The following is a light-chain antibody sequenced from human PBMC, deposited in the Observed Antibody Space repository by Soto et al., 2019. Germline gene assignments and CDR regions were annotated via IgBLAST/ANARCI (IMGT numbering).Light chain of an antibody. Sequence: EIVLTQSPATLSLSPGERATLSCRASQSVSSYLAWYQQKPGQAPRLLIYDASNRATGIPARFSGSGSGTDFTLTISSLEPEDFSVYYCQQRSNWLTSGGGTKVESK. CDR1: QSVSSY. J-gene: IGKJ4*01. CDR2: DAS. V-gene: IGKV3-11*01. CDR3: QQRSNWLT.